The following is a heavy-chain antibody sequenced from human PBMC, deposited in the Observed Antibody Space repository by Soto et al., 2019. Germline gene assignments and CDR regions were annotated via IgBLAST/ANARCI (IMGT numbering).Heavy chain of an antibody. J-gene: IGHJ6*02. Sequence: QVQLVQSGAEVKKPGASVKVSCKASGYTFTSYGIIWVRQAPGQGLEWMGWISAYNGNTNYAQKLQGRVTMTTDTSTSTAYMELRSLRSDDTAVYYCARDCSGGSCYFTVRRYYYGMDVWGQGTTVTVSS. D-gene: IGHD2-15*01. CDR1: GYTFTSYG. CDR3: ARDCSGGSCYFTVRRYYYGMDV. CDR2: ISAYNGNT. V-gene: IGHV1-18*01.